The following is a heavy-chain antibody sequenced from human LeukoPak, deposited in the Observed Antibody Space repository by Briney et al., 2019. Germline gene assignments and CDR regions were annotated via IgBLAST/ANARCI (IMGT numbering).Heavy chain of an antibody. CDR1: GFTFSNFW. J-gene: IGHJ4*02. CDR2: INSDGSST. CDR3: ATGQLWSSYYYDY. Sequence: GGSLRLSCAASGFTFSNFWMHWVRQSPGKGLVCVSRINSDGSSTSYADFVKGRFTISRNNAENTLYLQMNSLRAEDTAVYFCATGQLWSSYYYDYWGQGTLVTVSS. D-gene: IGHD3-3*01. V-gene: IGHV3-74*01.